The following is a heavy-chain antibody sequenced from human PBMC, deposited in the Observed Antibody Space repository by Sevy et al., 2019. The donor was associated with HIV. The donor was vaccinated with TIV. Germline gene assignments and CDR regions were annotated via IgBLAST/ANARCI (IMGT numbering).Heavy chain of an antibody. CDR1: GNSFISHW. CDR2: IYPGDSDT. Sequence: GESLKISCTGFGNSFISHWIGWVRQMPGKGLEWMGIIYPGDSDTRYSPAFQGQVTLSADKATNTAYLQGSSLKATDTAMYYCARRGYCISNHCANDAFDIWGQGTMVTVSS. J-gene: IGHJ3*02. V-gene: IGHV5-51*01. CDR3: ARRGYCISNHCANDAFDI. D-gene: IGHD2-2*01.